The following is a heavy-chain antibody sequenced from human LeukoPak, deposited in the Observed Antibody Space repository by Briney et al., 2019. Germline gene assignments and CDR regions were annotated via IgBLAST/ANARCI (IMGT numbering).Heavy chain of an antibody. V-gene: IGHV3-30*04. CDR1: GFTFSSYA. J-gene: IGHJ4*02. CDR3: ARDIYDILTGYYIDH. D-gene: IGHD3-9*01. Sequence: GGSLRLSCAASGFTFSSYAMHWVRQAPGKGLEWVAVISYDGSNKYYADSVKGRFTISRDNSKNTLYLQMNSLRAEDTAVYYCARDIYDILTGYYIDHWGQGTLVTVSS. CDR2: ISYDGSNK.